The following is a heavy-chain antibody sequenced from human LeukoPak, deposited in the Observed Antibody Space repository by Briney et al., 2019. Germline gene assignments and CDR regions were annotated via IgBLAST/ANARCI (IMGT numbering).Heavy chain of an antibody. V-gene: IGHV3-23*01. J-gene: IGHJ4*02. CDR1: GFTFSTYA. CDR3: AKSPTYYDFWSGYYTPSHFDY. D-gene: IGHD3-3*01. CDR2: ISGSGGST. Sequence: GGSLRLSCAASGFTFSTYAMHWVRQAPGKGLEWVSAISGSGGSTYYADSVKGRFTISRDNSKNTLYLQMNSLRAEDTAVYYCAKSPTYYDFWSGYYTPSHFDYWGQGTLVTVSS.